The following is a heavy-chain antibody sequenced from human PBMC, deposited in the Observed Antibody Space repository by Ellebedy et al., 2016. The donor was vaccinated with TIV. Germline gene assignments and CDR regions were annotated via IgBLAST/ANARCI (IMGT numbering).Heavy chain of an antibody. CDR3: ARGRNIVVVPAAETLNWFDP. CDR1: GFTFSSYS. D-gene: IGHD2-2*01. Sequence: GESLKISXAASGFTFSSYSMNWVRQAPGKGLEWVSSISSSSSYIYYADSVKGRFTISRDNAKNSLYLQMNSLRAEDTAVYYCARGRNIVVVPAAETLNWFDPWGQGTLVTVSS. CDR2: ISSSSSYI. V-gene: IGHV3-21*01. J-gene: IGHJ5*02.